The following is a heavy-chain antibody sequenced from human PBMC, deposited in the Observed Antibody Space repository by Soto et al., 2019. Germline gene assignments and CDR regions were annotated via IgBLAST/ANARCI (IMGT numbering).Heavy chain of an antibody. CDR1: AYSFAGYW. D-gene: IGHD3-22*01. CDR2: IDPSDSQT. V-gene: IGHV5-10-1*01. CDR3: ARQIYDSDTGPNFQYYFDS. Sequence: GASLKLSCQGSAYSFAGYWITWVRQKPGKGLDWMGRIDPSDSQTYYSPSFRGHVTISATKSITTVFLQWSSLRASDTAMYYCARQIYDSDTGPNFQYYFDSWGQGTPVTVSS. J-gene: IGHJ4*02.